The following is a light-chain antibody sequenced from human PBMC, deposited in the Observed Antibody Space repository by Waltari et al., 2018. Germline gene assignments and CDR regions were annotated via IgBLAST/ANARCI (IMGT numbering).Light chain of an antibody. J-gene: IGKJ4*01. CDR1: QYVNTY. CDR2: DTS. CDR3: QQYHHLPLT. Sequence: DVQLTQSPSSLSASVGHSVTITCRASQYVNTYLNWYQHRPGETPKLLSYDTSNLQAGVPSRFSGSGHGTDFSFTISSLQPEDIGTYYCQQYHHLPLTFAGGTKVAVK. V-gene: IGKV1-33*01.